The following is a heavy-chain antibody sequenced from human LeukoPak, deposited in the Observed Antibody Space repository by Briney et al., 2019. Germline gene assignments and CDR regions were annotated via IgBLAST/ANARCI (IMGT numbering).Heavy chain of an antibody. CDR3: ARSYYYDSSGYYLYWYFDL. Sequence: ASVKVSCKASGYTFTSYGISWVRQAPGQGLEWMGWISAYNGNTNYAQKLQGRVTMTTDTSTSTAYMELRSLRSDDTAVYYCARSYYYDSSGYYLYWYFDLWGRGTLVTVSS. D-gene: IGHD3-22*01. J-gene: IGHJ2*01. CDR2: ISAYNGNT. CDR1: GYTFTSYG. V-gene: IGHV1-18*01.